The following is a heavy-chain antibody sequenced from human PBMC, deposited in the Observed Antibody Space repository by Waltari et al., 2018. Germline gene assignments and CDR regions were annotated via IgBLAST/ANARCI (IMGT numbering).Heavy chain of an antibody. CDR1: EFIPSHQG. Sequence: QVYLVESGGGVVQPGGSLMLSCAASEFIPSHQGSHGSRQAPGKGRESVAFLHYDGSFSLYADSVRGRFTISRDSSKNTLYLEMTNLRTEDTAIYYCANNPYCAPARCLREWDYWGLGTPVYVSS. D-gene: IGHD3-3*01. J-gene: IGHJ4*02. CDR2: LHYDGSFS. V-gene: IGHV3-30*02. CDR3: ANNPYCAPARCLREWDY.